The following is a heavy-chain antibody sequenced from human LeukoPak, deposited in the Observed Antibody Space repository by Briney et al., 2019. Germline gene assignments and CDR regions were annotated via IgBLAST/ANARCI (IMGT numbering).Heavy chain of an antibody. V-gene: IGHV1-2*02. D-gene: IGHD1-26*01. J-gene: IGHJ4*02. CDR3: ARASSGRAPDY. Sequence: RASVKVSCKASGYTITGYYMHWVRQAPGQGLEWMGWINPNSGGTNYAQKFQGRVTMTRDTSISTAYMELSRLRSDDTAVYYCARASSGRAPDYWGQGTLVTVSS. CDR2: INPNSGGT. CDR1: GYTITGYY.